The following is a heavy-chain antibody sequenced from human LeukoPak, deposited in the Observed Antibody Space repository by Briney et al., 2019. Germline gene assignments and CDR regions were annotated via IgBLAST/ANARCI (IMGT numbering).Heavy chain of an antibody. J-gene: IGHJ6*03. D-gene: IGHD3/OR15-3a*01. V-gene: IGHV1-2*02. CDR2: INPNSGGT. CDR3: ARGGTGGPGYYYYMDV. CDR1: GYTFTGYY. Sequence: ASVTVSCKASGYTFTGYYMHWVRQAPGQGLEGMGWINPNSGGTNYAQKFQGRVTMTRDTSISTAYMELSRLRSDDTAVYYCARGGTGGPGYYYYMDVWGKGTTVTVSS.